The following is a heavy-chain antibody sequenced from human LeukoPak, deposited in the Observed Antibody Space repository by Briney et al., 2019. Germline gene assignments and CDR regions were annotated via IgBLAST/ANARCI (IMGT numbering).Heavy chain of an antibody. CDR3: ARLSGSFGRYYFDY. Sequence: GGSLRLSCAASGFTFSTSSMNWVRQAPGKGLEWVSSISSISTYIYYADSVKGRFTISRDNAKNSLYLQMNSLRAEDTAVYYCARLSGSFGRYYFDYWGQGTLVTVSS. CDR2: ISSISTYI. J-gene: IGHJ4*02. V-gene: IGHV3-21*01. CDR1: GFTFSTSS. D-gene: IGHD1-26*01.